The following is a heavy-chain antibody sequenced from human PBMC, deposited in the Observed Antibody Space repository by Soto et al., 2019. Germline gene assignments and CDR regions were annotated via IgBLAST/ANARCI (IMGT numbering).Heavy chain of an antibody. Sequence: GASVKVSCKASGYTFISYDIYWVRQATGQGLETMGWMNPNSGNTGYAQKFQGRVTMTRNTSISTAYMELSSLRSEDTAVYYCARLLVRATIFGVVIHAYMDVRGKGTTVTVSS. J-gene: IGHJ6*03. CDR2: MNPNSGNT. D-gene: IGHD3-3*01. CDR3: ARLLVRATIFGVVIHAYMDV. CDR1: GYTFISYD. V-gene: IGHV1-8*01.